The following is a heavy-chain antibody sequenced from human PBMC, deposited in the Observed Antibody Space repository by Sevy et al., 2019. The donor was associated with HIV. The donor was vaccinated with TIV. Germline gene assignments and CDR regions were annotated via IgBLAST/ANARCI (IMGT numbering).Heavy chain of an antibody. CDR3: AKDLAGPGRRYFDY. CDR2: IRYDGSDK. D-gene: IGHD6-13*01. V-gene: IGHV3-30*02. J-gene: IGHJ4*02. CDR1: GFTFSNFG. Sequence: GGSLRLSCTASGFTFSNFGMHWVRQVPGKGLEWVTFIRYDGSDKYYAASVKGGFTISRDDSKNTLYLQMDSLRAEDTAIYYCAKDLAGPGRRYFDYWGQGTLVTVSS.